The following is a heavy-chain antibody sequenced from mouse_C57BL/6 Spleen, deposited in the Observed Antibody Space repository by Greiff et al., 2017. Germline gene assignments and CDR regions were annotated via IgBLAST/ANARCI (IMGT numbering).Heavy chain of an antibody. CDR1: GYTFTSYW. Sequence: QVQLQQPGAELVKPGASVKLSCKASGYTFTSYWMHWVKQRPGPGLEWIGMIHPNSGSTNYHEKFKSKATLTVDKSSSTAYMQLSSLTSEDSAVYYCTRGTVVSNYAMDYWGQGTSVTVSS. V-gene: IGHV1-64*01. CDR3: TRGTVVSNYAMDY. CDR2: IHPNSGST. D-gene: IGHD1-1*01. J-gene: IGHJ4*01.